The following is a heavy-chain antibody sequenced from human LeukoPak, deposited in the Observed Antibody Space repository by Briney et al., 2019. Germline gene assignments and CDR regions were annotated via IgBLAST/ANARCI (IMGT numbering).Heavy chain of an antibody. CDR2: IIPIFDTT. CDR1: GDTFSSHA. CDR3: VRERGVGFAADGPPN. J-gene: IGHJ4*02. D-gene: IGHD6-13*01. Sequence: ASVKVSCKASGDTFSSHAFTWVRQAPGQGLEWMGGIIPIFDTTQYAQKFQGRVIITADESTTTAYMELSRLRSDDTAVYYCVRERGVGFAADGPPNWGQGTLVTVSS. V-gene: IGHV1-69*13.